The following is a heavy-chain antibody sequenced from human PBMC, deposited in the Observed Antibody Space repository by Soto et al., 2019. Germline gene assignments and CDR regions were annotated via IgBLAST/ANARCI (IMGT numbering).Heavy chain of an antibody. CDR3: ARETGSYNGNDGLMDF. D-gene: IGHD1-20*01. Sequence: EVQLVESGGGLVKPGGSLRLSCAASGFTFSSYTMNWVRQAPGKGLAWVSSISSSSTYIYYADSVTGRFPISRDNAKNSLFLQMNSLRGEDTAVYYCARETGSYNGNDGLMDFWGQGTTVTVSS. CDR1: GFTFSSYT. CDR2: ISSSSTYI. J-gene: IGHJ6*02. V-gene: IGHV3-21*01.